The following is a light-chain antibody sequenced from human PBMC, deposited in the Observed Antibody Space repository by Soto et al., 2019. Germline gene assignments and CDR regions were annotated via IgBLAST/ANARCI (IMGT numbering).Light chain of an antibody. CDR2: GDN. Sequence: QSVLTQPPSVSGAPGQRVTIPCTGSSSNIGSFYDVHWYQQLPGTVPKLLIYGDNNRPSGVPDRFSGSKSGTAASLAITGLQAEDEADYYCHSNDNSLNHVVFGGGTKLTVL. CDR1: SSNIGSFYD. V-gene: IGLV1-40*01. CDR3: HSNDNSLNHVV. J-gene: IGLJ2*01.